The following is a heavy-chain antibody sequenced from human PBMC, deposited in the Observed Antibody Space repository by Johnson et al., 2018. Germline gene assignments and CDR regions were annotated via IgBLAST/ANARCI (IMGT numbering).Heavy chain of an antibody. CDR3: TRHRSGQVHNWDAFDI. D-gene: IGHD5-24*01. CDR2: IRSKANSYAK. CDR1: GFTFSGSA. J-gene: IGHJ3*02. V-gene: IGHV3-73*02. Sequence: VQLQESGGGLVQPGGSLKLSCAASGFTFSGSAMHWVRQASGKGLEWVGRIRSKANSYAKAYAASVKGRFTISRDDSKNTAYLQMNSLKTEDTAVYYCTRHRSGQVHNWDAFDIWGQGTMVTVSS.